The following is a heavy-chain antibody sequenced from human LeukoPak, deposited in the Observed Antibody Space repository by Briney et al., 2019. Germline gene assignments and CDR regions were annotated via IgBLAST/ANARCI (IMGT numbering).Heavy chain of an antibody. CDR2: IYYTGSGRT. Sequence: SETLSLTCTVSGDSISPYYWSWIRQPPGKGLEWIGYIYYTGSGRTSNNPSLKSRVTISVDTSKNQFSLNLKSVTAADTAVYFCARHAVYAGSGWAFDYWGQGTLVTVFS. CDR3: ARHAVYAGSGWAFDY. J-gene: IGHJ4*02. D-gene: IGHD6-19*01. CDR1: GDSISPYY. V-gene: IGHV4-59*08.